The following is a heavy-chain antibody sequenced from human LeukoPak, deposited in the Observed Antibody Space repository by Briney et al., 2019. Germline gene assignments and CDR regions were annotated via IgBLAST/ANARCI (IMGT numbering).Heavy chain of an antibody. Sequence: SETLSLTCTVSGGSISSYYWSWIRQPPGKGLEWIGYIYYSGSTNYNPSLKSRVTISVDTSKNQFSLKLSSVTAADTAVYYCARDGYYDYVWGSYRSWDAFDIWGQGTMVTVSS. CDR2: IYYSGST. CDR1: GGSISSYY. V-gene: IGHV4-59*01. CDR3: ARDGYYDYVWGSYRSWDAFDI. J-gene: IGHJ3*02. D-gene: IGHD3-16*02.